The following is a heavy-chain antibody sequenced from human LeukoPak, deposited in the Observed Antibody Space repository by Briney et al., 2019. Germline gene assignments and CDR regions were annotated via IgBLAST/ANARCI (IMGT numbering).Heavy chain of an antibody. Sequence: SVKVSCKASGFTFTSSAVQWVRQARGQRLEWIGWIVVGSGNTNYAQKFQERVTITRDMSTSTAYMELSSLRSEDTAVYYCAAGDFWSGSPHFDYWGQGTLVTVSS. D-gene: IGHD3-3*01. V-gene: IGHV1-58*01. J-gene: IGHJ4*02. CDR1: GFTFTSSA. CDR3: AAGDFWSGSPHFDY. CDR2: IVVGSGNT.